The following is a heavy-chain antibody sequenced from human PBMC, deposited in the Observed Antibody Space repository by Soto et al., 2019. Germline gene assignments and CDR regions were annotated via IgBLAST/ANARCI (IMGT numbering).Heavy chain of an antibody. CDR3: ARTGVDFYFDF. CDR1: GGSISGHY. Sequence: QVRLQESGPGLVKPSETLSLTCVVSGGSISGHYWSWIRQPPGKGLVWIGYVYYSGSTNYNPSLKRRITVSLXTPKNQFSLKVSSVTAADTAVYYCARTGVDFYFDFWGQGTLVTVSS. V-gene: IGHV4-59*11. J-gene: IGHJ4*02. D-gene: IGHD3-10*01. CDR2: VYYSGST.